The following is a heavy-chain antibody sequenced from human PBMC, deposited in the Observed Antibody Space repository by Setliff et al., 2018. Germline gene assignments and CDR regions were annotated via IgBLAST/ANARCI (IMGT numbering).Heavy chain of an antibody. CDR2: IDPSGDT. CDR1: GGSISSGSHY. CDR3: ASRRTGPGGWFDY. V-gene: IGHV4-61*09. Sequence: TLSLTCTVSGGSISSGSHYWTWIRQPTGKRLEWIGHIDPSGDTNYSPSLKSRVTISRDTSKNQLSLELTSVTAADTAIYYCASRRTGPGGWFDYWGQGTLVTVSS. J-gene: IGHJ5*01. D-gene: IGHD1-26*01.